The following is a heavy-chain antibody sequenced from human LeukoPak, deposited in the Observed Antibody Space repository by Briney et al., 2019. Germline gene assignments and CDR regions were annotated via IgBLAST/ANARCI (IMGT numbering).Heavy chain of an antibody. CDR2: INHSGST. V-gene: IGHV4-34*01. J-gene: IGHJ4*02. D-gene: IGHD5-24*01. CDR1: GGSFSGYY. Sequence: PSETLSLTCAVYGGSFSGYYWSWIRQPPGKGLEWIGEINHSGSTNYNPSLKSRVTISVDTSKNQFSLKLSSVTAADTAVYYCARLGGAHKRWLQLRSSGFDYWGQGTLVTVSS. CDR3: ARLGGAHKRWLQLRSSGFDY.